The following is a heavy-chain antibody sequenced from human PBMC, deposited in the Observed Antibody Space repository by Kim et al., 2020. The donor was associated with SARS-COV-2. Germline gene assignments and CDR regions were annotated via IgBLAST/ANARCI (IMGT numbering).Heavy chain of an antibody. J-gene: IGHJ4*02. Sequence: SETLSLTCTVSGGSISSYYWSWIRQPPGKGLEWIGYIYYSGSTNYNPSLKSRVTISVDTSKNQFSLKLSSVTAADTAVYYCARGGGDYDPNFDYWGQGTLVTVSS. CDR3: ARGGGDYDPNFDY. V-gene: IGHV4-59*01. D-gene: IGHD4-17*01. CDR1: GGSISSYY. CDR2: IYYSGST.